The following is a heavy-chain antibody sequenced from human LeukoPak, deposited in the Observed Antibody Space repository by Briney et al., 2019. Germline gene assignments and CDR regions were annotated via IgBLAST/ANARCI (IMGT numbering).Heavy chain of an antibody. V-gene: IGHV1-46*01. CDR2: INPSGGST. J-gene: IGHJ6*03. CDR1: GYTFTNYY. D-gene: IGHD6-13*01. CDR3: ARSFGASQQYSSSWYYYYMDV. Sequence: GASVKVSCKASGYTFTNYYIHWARQAPGQGLEWLGIINPSGGSTSYTQKFQGRVTMTRDMSTSTVYMELSGLRSGDTAVYYCARSFGASQQYSSSWYYYYMDVWGKGTTVTVSS.